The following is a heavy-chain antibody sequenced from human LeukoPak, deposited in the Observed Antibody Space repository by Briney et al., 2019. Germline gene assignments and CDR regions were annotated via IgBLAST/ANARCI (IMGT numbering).Heavy chain of an antibody. CDR2: IYHSGST. CDR3: ATTSPIAVAGTGYDY. Sequence: SETLSLTCAVSGYSISSGYYWGWIRQPPGKGLEWIGSIYHSGSTYYNPSLKSRVTISVDTSKNLFSLKLSSVTAADTAVYYCATTSPIAVAGTGYDYWGQGTLVTVSS. CDR1: GYSISSGYY. V-gene: IGHV4-38-2*01. D-gene: IGHD6-19*01. J-gene: IGHJ4*02.